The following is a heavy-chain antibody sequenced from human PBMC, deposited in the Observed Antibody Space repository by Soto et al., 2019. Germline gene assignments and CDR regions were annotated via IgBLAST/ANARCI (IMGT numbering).Heavy chain of an antibody. J-gene: IGHJ6*03. Sequence: ASVKVSCKVSGYTLTELSMHWVRQAPGKGLEWMGGFDPEDGETIYAQKFQGRVTMTEDTSTDTAYMELSSLRSEDTAVYYCATAAAGPYYYYYMDVWGKGTTVTVSS. D-gene: IGHD6-13*01. CDR3: ATAAAGPYYYYYMDV. V-gene: IGHV1-24*01. CDR1: GYTLTELS. CDR2: FDPEDGET.